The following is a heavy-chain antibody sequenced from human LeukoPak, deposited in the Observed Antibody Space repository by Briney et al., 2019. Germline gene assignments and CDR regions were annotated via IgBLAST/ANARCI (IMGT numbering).Heavy chain of an antibody. D-gene: IGHD4-17*01. V-gene: IGHV3-48*01. CDR1: GFTFSSYS. J-gene: IGHJ4*02. Sequence: GGSLRLSCAASGFTFSSYSMNWFRQAPGKGPEWISWITGSATHIIYAASVKGRFPISRDNAKNSLYLQMNSLRAEDTAVYYCARDQDYGFTYWGQGTLVTVSS. CDR3: ARDQDYGFTY. CDR2: ITGSATHI.